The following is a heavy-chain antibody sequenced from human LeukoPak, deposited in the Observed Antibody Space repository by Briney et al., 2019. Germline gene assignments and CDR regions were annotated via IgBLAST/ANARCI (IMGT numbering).Heavy chain of an antibody. J-gene: IGHJ4*02. V-gene: IGHV4-59*01. CDR3: ARNLFYRDYYDSSGYYD. CDR1: GVSISSYY. Sequence: SETLSLTCTVSGVSISSYYWSWIRQPPGKGLEWIGYIYYSGSTNYNPSLKSRVTISVDTSKNQFSLKLSSVTAADTAVYYCARNLFYRDYYDSSGYYDWGQGTLVTVSS. D-gene: IGHD3-22*01. CDR2: IYYSGST.